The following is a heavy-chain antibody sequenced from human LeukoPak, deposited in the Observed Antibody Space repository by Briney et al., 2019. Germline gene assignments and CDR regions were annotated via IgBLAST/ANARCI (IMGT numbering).Heavy chain of an antibody. V-gene: IGHV4-30-2*01. Sequence: SGTLSLTCTVSSGSISSGGYYWSWIRQPPGKGLEWIGYIYHSGSTYYNPSLKSRVTISVDRSKNQFSLKLSSVTAADTAVYYCARLHHYDSSGYYGNAFDIWGQGTMVTVSS. CDR2: IYHSGST. CDR3: ARLHHYDSSGYYGNAFDI. J-gene: IGHJ3*02. D-gene: IGHD3-22*01. CDR1: SGSISSGGYY.